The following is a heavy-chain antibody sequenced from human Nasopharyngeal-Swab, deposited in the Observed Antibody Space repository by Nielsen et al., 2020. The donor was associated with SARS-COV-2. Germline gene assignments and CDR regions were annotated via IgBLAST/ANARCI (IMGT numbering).Heavy chain of an antibody. Sequence: GESLNISCAASGFTFSSYWMSWVRQAPGKGLEWVANIKQDGSEKYYVDSVKGRFTISRDNAKNSLYLQMNSLRAEDTAVYYCARDSKVRVVGFDYWGQGTLVTVSS. J-gene: IGHJ4*02. CDR2: IKQDGSEK. V-gene: IGHV3-7*01. CDR3: ARDSKVRVVGFDY. D-gene: IGHD3-10*01. CDR1: GFTFSSYW.